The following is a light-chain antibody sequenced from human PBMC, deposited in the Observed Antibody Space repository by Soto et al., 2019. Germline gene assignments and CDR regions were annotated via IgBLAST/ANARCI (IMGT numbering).Light chain of an antibody. CDR3: QQYNSYSEA. J-gene: IGKJ1*01. CDR1: QSIITS. CDR2: KAS. Sequence: DIQMTQSPSTLSASVGDRVTITCRASQSIITSLAWYQQKPGKAPKLLIYKASSLQSGVPSRFSGSGSGTEFTLTISSLQPDDFATYYCQQYNSYSEAFGQGAKVDI. V-gene: IGKV1-5*03.